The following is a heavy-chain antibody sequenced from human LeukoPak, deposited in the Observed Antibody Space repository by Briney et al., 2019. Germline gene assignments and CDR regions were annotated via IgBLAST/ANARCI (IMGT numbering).Heavy chain of an antibody. J-gene: IGHJ3*02. V-gene: IGHV1-8*01. CDR2: VNPTTGKT. D-gene: IGHD3-22*01. CDR3: ARGRGDLLYYYDSSGYIGDAFDI. CDR1: GYMFTSYD. Sequence: VASVKVSCKASGYMFTSYDINWVRQTTGQGLEWMGWVNPTTGKTGYAQKFQGRVTMTTNTSIITAFMELSSLRSEDTAVYYCARGRGDLLYYYDSSGYIGDAFDIWGQGTMVTVSS.